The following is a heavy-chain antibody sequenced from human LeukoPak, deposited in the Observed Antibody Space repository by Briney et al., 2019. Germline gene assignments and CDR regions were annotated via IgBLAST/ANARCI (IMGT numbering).Heavy chain of an antibody. V-gene: IGHV4-59*08. CDR3: ARAVTVGYDYDY. D-gene: IGHD4-23*01. J-gene: IGHJ4*02. Sequence: SETLSLTCTVSGGSINNYYWSWIRQPPGKGLEWIGYFFYSGSTNYNPSLKSRVTISVDTPKKQFSLKLSSVTAADTAVYYCARAVTVGYDYDYWGQGTLVTVSS. CDR1: GGSINNYY. CDR2: FFYSGST.